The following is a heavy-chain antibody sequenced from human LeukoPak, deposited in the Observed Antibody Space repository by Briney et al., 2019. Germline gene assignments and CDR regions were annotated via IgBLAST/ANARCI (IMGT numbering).Heavy chain of an antibody. CDR3: ARGQGGNYYLNYFDY. D-gene: IGHD1-26*01. CDR2: FYYSGST. V-gene: IGHV4-59*01. J-gene: IGHJ4*02. CDR1: GGSFTTYY. Sequence: NSSETLSLTCTVTGGSFTTYYWGWIRQPPGKGLEWIGHFYYSGSTNYNPSLKSRVTISVDTSRNQFSLKLTSVIAADTAVYYCARGQGGNYYLNYFDYWGQGALVTVSS.